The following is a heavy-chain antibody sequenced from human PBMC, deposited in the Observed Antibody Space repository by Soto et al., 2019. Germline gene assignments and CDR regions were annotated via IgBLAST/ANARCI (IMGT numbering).Heavy chain of an antibody. CDR3: AREITVVVTAYFDY. CDR1: GYTFTSYY. J-gene: IGHJ4*02. CDR2: IIPIFGTA. Sequence: GASVKVSCKASGYTFTSYYMHWVRQAPGQGLGWMGGIIPIFGTANYAQKFQGRVTITADESTSTAYMELSSLRSEDTAVYYCAREITVVVTAYFDYWGQGTLVTVSS. V-gene: IGHV1-69*13. D-gene: IGHD2-21*02.